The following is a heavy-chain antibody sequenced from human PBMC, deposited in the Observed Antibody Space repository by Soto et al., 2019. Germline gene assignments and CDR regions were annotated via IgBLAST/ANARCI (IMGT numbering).Heavy chain of an antibody. J-gene: IGHJ4*02. V-gene: IGHV1-18*04. CDR1: GYTFTSYG. CDR2: ISAYNGNT. CDR3: ARDTVVSRCLYEPFDY. D-gene: IGHD2-8*01. Sequence: QVQLVQSGAEVKKPGASVKVSCKASGYTFTSYGISWVRQAPGQGLEWMGWISAYNGNTNYAQKLQGRVTMTTDTSTITAYMELRSLSSDDTAVYYCARDTVVSRCLYEPFDYWGQGTLVTVSS.